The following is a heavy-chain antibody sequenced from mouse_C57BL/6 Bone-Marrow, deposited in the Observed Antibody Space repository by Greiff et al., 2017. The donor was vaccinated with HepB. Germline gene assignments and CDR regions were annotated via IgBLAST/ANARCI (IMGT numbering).Heavy chain of an antibody. CDR3: ARDDHDYDGPCFDY. V-gene: IGHV5-4*01. J-gene: IGHJ2*01. D-gene: IGHD2-4*01. CDR1: GFTFSSYA. CDR2: ISDGGSYT. Sequence: EVQGVESGEGLVKLGGSLKLSCAASGFTFSSYAMSWVRQTPEKRLEWVATISDGGSYTYYPDNVKGRFTISRDNAKNNLYLQMSHLKSEDTAMYYCARDDHDYDGPCFDYWGQGTTLTVSS.